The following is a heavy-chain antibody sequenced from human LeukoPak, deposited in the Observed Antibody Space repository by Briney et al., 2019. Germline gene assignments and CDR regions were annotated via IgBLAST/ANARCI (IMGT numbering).Heavy chain of an antibody. CDR1: GYSFTSYW. V-gene: IGHV5-51*01. J-gene: IGHJ4*02. Sequence: PGGSLRLSCKGSGYSFTSYWIGWVRQMPGKGLERMGIIYPGDSDTRYSPSFQGQVTISADKSISTAYLQWSSLKASDTAMYYCASPAAPMVWGQGTLVTVSS. CDR2: IYPGDSDT. CDR3: ASPAAPMV. D-gene: IGHD3-10*01.